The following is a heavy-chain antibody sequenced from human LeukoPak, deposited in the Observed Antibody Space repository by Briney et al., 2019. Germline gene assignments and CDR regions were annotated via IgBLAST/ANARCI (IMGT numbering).Heavy chain of an antibody. Sequence: GGSLRLSCAASGFTFSDYYMSWIRQAPGKGLEWVSYISHNSRTMHYADSVKGRLTISRDDAKSSLFLQMNSLRDEDTAVYYCVRGYPLGVATFDSWGQGTLVIVSS. D-gene: IGHD3-10*01. CDR1: GFTFSDYY. J-gene: IGHJ4*02. CDR2: ISHNSRTM. V-gene: IGHV3-11*04. CDR3: VRGYPLGVATFDS.